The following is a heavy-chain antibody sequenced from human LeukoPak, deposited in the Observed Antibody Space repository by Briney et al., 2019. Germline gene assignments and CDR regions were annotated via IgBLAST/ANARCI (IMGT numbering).Heavy chain of an antibody. Sequence: PSETLSLTCTVSGGSISSSSYYWGWIRQPPGKGLEWIGSIYYSGSTYYNPSLKSRVTISVDTSKSLFSLKLSSVTAADTAVYYCARQINGYNDYWGQGTLVTVSS. CDR1: GGSISSSSYY. CDR3: ARQINGYNDY. V-gene: IGHV4-39*01. D-gene: IGHD5-24*01. CDR2: IYYSGST. J-gene: IGHJ4*02.